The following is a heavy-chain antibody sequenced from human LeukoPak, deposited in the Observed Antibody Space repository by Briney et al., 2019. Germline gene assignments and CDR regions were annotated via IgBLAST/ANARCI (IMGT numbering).Heavy chain of an antibody. CDR2: IYYSGSA. CDR1: GGSISSYY. J-gene: IGHJ4*02. D-gene: IGHD3-22*01. CDR3: ARVVEGYYDSTGYYRVPYYYFDY. Sequence: SETLSLTCTVSGGSISSYYWSWLRQPPGKGLDWIGYIYYSGSANYNPSLKSRVTISVDTSKNQFSLKLSSVTAADTAVYYCARVVEGYYDSTGYYRVPYYYFDYWGQGTLVTVSS. V-gene: IGHV4-59*01.